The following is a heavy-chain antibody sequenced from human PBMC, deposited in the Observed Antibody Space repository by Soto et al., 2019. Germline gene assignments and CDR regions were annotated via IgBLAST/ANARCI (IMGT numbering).Heavy chain of an antibody. CDR3: ARDLVGYYGSGSYYYGMDV. D-gene: IGHD3-10*01. Sequence: PSETLSLTCTVSGGSISSYYWSWIRQPAGKGLEWIGYIYYSGSTNYNPSLKSRVTISVDTSKNQFSLKLSSVTAADTAVYYCARDLVGYYGSGSYYYGMDVWGQGTTVTVSS. V-gene: IGHV4-59*12. CDR1: GGSISSYY. CDR2: IYYSGST. J-gene: IGHJ6*02.